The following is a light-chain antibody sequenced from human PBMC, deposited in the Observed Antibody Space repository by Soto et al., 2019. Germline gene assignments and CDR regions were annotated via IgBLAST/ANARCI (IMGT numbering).Light chain of an antibody. CDR1: SSDVGSYNL. CDR3: CSYAGGSTPV. Sequence: QSALTQPASVSGSPGQSITISCTGASSDVGSYNLVSWYQQHPGKAPKLMIYEGSKRPSGVSNRFSGSKSGNTASLTISGLQAEDEADYYCCSYAGGSTPVFGGGTKLTVL. J-gene: IGLJ2*01. CDR2: EGS. V-gene: IGLV2-23*01.